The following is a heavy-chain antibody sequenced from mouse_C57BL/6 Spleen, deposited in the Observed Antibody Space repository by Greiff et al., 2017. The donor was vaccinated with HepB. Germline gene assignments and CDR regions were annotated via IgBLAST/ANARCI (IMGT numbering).Heavy chain of an antibody. D-gene: IGHD1-1*01. J-gene: IGHJ3*01. CDR1: GFNIKDDY. V-gene: IGHV14-4*01. CDR2: IDPENGDT. CDR3: TTRYYGSSQFAY. Sequence: EVKLQQSGAELVRPGASVKLSCTASGFNIKDDYMHWVKQRPEQGLEWIGWIDPENGDTEYASKFQGKATITADTSSNTAYLQLSSLTSEDTAVYYCTTRYYGSSQFAYWGQGTLVTVSA.